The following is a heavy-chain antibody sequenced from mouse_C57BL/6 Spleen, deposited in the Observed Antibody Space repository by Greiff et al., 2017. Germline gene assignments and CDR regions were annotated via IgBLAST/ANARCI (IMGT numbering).Heavy chain of an antibody. CDR3: AREAYWDFKYMDY. J-gene: IGHJ4*01. CDR1: GYTFTSYW. Sequence: VQLQQSGAVLVKPGASVKLSCKASGYTFTSYWMHWVKQRPGRGLEWIGRIDPNSGGTKYNEKFKSKATLTVDKSSSTAYMQLSSLTSEDSAVYYCAREAYWDFKYMDYWGQGTSLTVSS. V-gene: IGHV1-72*01. CDR2: IDPNSGGT. D-gene: IGHD4-1*01.